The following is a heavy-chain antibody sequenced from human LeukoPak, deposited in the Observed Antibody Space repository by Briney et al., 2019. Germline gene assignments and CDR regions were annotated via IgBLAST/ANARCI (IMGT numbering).Heavy chain of an antibody. Sequence: SETLSLTCTVSGSSISSYYWSWIRQPPGKGLEWIGYIYYSGSTNYNPSLKSRVTISVDTSKNQFSLKLSSVTAADTAVYYCARSPGVRNTARYDYWGQGTLVTVSS. CDR3: ARSPGVRNTARYDY. J-gene: IGHJ4*02. V-gene: IGHV4-59*01. CDR1: GSSISSYY. D-gene: IGHD5-18*01. CDR2: IYYSGST.